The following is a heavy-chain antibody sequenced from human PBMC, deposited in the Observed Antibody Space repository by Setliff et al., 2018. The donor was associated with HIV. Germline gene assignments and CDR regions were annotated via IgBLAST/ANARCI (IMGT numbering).Heavy chain of an antibody. CDR1: GGSLIGYY. Sequence: SETLSLTCTVSGGSLIGYYWSWIRQSPGKGLEWIGSIYYTEITNYNPSLKSRVTISVDTSKNQFSLKLSSVTAADTALYYCARLRGYFYGHGRYFDYWGQGTLITVSS. CDR2: IYYTEIT. CDR3: ARLRGYFYGHGRYFDY. J-gene: IGHJ4*02. D-gene: IGHD5-18*01. V-gene: IGHV4-59*01.